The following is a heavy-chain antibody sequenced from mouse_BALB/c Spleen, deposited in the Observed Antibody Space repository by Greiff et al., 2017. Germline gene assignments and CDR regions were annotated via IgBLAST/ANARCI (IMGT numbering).Heavy chain of an antibody. CDR3: ARNGYYGAMDY. Sequence: QVQLKESGAELAKPGASVKMSCKASGYTFTSYWMHWVKQRPGQGLEWIGYINPSTGYTEYNQKFKDKATLTADKSSSTAYMQLSSLTSEDSAVYYCARNGYYGAMDYWGQGTSVTVSS. CDR1: GYTFTSYW. J-gene: IGHJ4*01. CDR2: INPSTGYT. V-gene: IGHV1-7*01. D-gene: IGHD2-3*01.